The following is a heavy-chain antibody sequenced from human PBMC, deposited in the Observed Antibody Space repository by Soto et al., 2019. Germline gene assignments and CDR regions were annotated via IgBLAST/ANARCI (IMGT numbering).Heavy chain of an antibody. Sequence: SEKRSCERSGYKVSSSRIGPVRQKNGKGLEWMGIIYPGDSDIRYSPSFEGQVTISADKSISTAYLQWSSLKASDTARFYRARNPAFQLQFCSRHVYSWG. D-gene: IGHD1-1*01. J-gene: IGHJ5*01. CDR2: IYPGDSDI. V-gene: IGHV5-51*01. CDR1: GYKVSSSR. CDR3: ARNPAFQLQFCSRHVYS.